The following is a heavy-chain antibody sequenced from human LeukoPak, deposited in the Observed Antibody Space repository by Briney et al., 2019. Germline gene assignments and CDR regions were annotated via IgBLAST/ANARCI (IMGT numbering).Heavy chain of an antibody. CDR1: GXSLSRGDYY. CDR2: IYYSGST. CDR3: ARGGITIFAFDI. V-gene: IGHV4-30-4*01. J-gene: IGHJ3*02. D-gene: IGHD3-9*01. Sequence: PSETLSLTCTVSGXSLSRGDYYWSLIRQPPGKGLEWVGDIYYSGSTYYNPSLKSRITISVDTSKNQFSLKLSSVTAADTAVYYCARGGITIFAFDIWGQGTMVTVSS.